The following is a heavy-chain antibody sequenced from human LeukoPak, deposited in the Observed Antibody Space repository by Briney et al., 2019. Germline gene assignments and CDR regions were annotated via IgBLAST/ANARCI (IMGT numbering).Heavy chain of an antibody. V-gene: IGHV3-23*01. D-gene: IGHD3-9*01. Sequence: PGGSLRLSCAASGFTFSSYAMSWVRQAPGKGLEWVSAISGSGGSTYYADSVKGRFTISRDNSKNTLYLQMNSLRAEDTAVYYCAKDLTPNHRYFDWLLLDYWGQGTLVTVSS. CDR3: AKDLTPNHRYFDWLLLDY. CDR2: ISGSGGST. J-gene: IGHJ4*02. CDR1: GFTFSSYA.